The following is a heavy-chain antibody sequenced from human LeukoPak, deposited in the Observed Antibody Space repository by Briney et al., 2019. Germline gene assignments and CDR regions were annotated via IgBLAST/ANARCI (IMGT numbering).Heavy chain of an antibody. CDR2: ISGSGGST. J-gene: IGHJ3*02. D-gene: IGHD3-10*01. Sequence: PSETLSLTCTVSGGSISSGTYYWGWVRQAPGKGLEWVSAISGSGGSTYYADSVKGRFTISRDNSKNTLYLQMNSLRAEDTAVYYCAKRGRITMVVAAFDIWGQGTMVTVSS. CDR3: AKRGRITMVVAAFDI. V-gene: IGHV3-23*01. CDR1: GGSISSGTYY.